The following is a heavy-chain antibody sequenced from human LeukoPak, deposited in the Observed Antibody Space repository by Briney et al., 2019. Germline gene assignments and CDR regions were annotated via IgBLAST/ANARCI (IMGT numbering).Heavy chain of an antibody. J-gene: IGHJ4*02. CDR1: GFTFSSYA. D-gene: IGHD1-26*01. Sequence: GGSLRLSCAASGFTFSSYAMSWVRQAPGKGLEWVSAISGSGGSTYYADSVKSRFTISRDNSKNTLYLQMNSLRAEDTAVYYCAKGSKWELLGGFDYWGQGTLVTVSS. CDR2: ISGSGGST. CDR3: AKGSKWELLGGFDY. V-gene: IGHV3-23*01.